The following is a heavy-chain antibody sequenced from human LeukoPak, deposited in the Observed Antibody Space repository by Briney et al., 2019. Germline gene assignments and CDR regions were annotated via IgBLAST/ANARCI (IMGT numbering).Heavy chain of an antibody. CDR1: GGSFSGYY. Sequence: SSETLSLTCAVYGGSFSGYYWSWIRQPPGKGLEWIGEINHSGSTNYNPSLKSRVTISVDTSKNQFSLKLSSVTAADTAVYYCAREGVVIPGFGPWGQGTLVTVSS. CDR3: AREGVVIPGFGP. D-gene: IGHD3-3*01. V-gene: IGHV4-34*01. J-gene: IGHJ5*02. CDR2: INHSGST.